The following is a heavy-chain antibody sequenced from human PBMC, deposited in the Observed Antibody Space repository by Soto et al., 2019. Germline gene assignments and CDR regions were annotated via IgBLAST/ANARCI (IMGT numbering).Heavy chain of an antibody. Sequence: QVQLQESGPGLVKLSQTLYLTCTVSGGSISTDGYYWNWIRQHPGKGLEWIGYFYYSGSTYYNPSLKSRVTISVNTSKNQFSLKLSSVTAADTAVYYCARSVFPWGQGTLVTVSS. J-gene: IGHJ5*02. V-gene: IGHV4-31*03. CDR3: ARSVFP. CDR2: FYYSGST. CDR1: GGSISTDGYY.